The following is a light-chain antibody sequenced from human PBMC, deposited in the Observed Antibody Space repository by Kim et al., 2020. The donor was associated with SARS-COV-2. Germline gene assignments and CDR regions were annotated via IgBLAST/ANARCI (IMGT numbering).Light chain of an antibody. Sequence: DIVLTQSPGTLSLSPGERATLSCRASQTINSSYLSWYQQKSGQAPRLLIYGASSRATYIPDRISGSGSGTDFTLTISTLEPEDSAVYYCQQYGSSPFTFGQGTRLEIK. CDR2: GAS. CDR3: QQYGSSPFT. CDR1: QTINSSY. J-gene: IGKJ5*01. V-gene: IGKV3-20*01.